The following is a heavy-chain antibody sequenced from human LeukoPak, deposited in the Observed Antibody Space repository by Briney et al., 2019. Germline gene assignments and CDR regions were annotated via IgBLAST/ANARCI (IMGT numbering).Heavy chain of an antibody. Sequence: SETLSLTCTVFGGSISSGDYYWSWIRQPPGKALEWIGYIYYSGSTYYNPSLKSRVTISVDTSKNQFSLKLSSVTAADTAVYYCASSIAAAGPFEHWGQGTLVTVSS. CDR2: IYYSGST. D-gene: IGHD6-13*01. CDR3: ASSIAAAGPFEH. V-gene: IGHV4-30-4*01. J-gene: IGHJ1*01. CDR1: GGSISSGDYY.